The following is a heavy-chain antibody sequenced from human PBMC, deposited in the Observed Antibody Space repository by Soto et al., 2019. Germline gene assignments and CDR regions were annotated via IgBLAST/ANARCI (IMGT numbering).Heavy chain of an antibody. V-gene: IGHV1-46*01. CDR1: GYTLTSYY. Sequence: QAQLVQSGAEVKKPGASVKVSCKASGYTLTSYYMYWVRQAPGQGLEWMGMINPSGGSTNYAQKSQGRVTMTRDTSTSTVYMELSSLRSEDTAVYYCSRKWFGDTDGMDVWGQGTTVIVSS. CDR2: INPSGGST. J-gene: IGHJ6*02. D-gene: IGHD3-10*01. CDR3: SRKWFGDTDGMDV.